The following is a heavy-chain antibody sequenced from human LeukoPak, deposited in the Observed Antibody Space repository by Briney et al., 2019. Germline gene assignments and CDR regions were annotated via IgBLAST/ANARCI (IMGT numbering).Heavy chain of an antibody. CDR1: GFTFDDYA. V-gene: IGHV3-9*01. CDR3: AKEVHSSSGLYYYYGMDV. Sequence: GGSLRLSCAASGFTFDDYAMHWVRQAPGKGLEWVSGISWNSGSIGYADSVKGRFTISRDNAKNSLYLQMNSLRAEDTALYYCAKEVHSSSGLYYYYGMDVWGQRTKVNGSS. CDR2: ISWNSGSI. D-gene: IGHD6-6*01. J-gene: IGHJ6*02.